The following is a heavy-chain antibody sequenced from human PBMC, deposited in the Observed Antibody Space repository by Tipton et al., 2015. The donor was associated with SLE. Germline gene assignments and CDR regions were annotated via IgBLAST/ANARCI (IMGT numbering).Heavy chain of an antibody. V-gene: IGHV3-48*03. D-gene: IGHD2-15*01. CDR2: ISSTGAAV. CDR3: ARERAYCSGVSCYSSYFDY. J-gene: IGHJ4*02. CDR1: GLTFTTSD. Sequence: GSLRLSCVASGLTFTTSDMNWVRQTPGKGLEWISSISSTGAAVFYADSVKGRFTISRGTKDSVYLEMNSLRPEDTAVYYCARERAYCSGVSCYSSYFDYWGQGTQVTVSS.